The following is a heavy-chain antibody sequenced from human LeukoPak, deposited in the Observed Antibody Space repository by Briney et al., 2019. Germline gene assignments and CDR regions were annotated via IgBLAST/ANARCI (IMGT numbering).Heavy chain of an antibody. V-gene: IGHV4-31*03. Sequence: PSQTLSLTCTVSGGSLSSGGYYWSWIRQHPGKGLEWIGHIYHDGRTDYTPSLKSRVTISIDTSRNQFSLRLSSVTAADTAVYYCARDSFYGSGSFGEIDYWGQGTLVTVSS. CDR3: ARDSFYGSGSFGEIDY. CDR2: IYHDGRT. J-gene: IGHJ4*02. CDR1: GGSLSSGGYY. D-gene: IGHD3-10*01.